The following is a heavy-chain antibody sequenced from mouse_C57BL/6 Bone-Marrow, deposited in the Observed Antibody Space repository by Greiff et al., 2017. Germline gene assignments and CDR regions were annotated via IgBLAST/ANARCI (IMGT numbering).Heavy chain of an antibody. CDR1: GFTFSSYT. Sequence: EVKLMESGGGLVKPGGSLKLSCAASGFTFSSYTMSWVRQTPEKRLEWVATISGGGGNTYYPDSVKGRFTISRDNAKNTLYLQMSSLRSEDTALYYCARHRGIYYDYAWFAYWGQGTLVTVSA. J-gene: IGHJ3*01. D-gene: IGHD2-4*01. V-gene: IGHV5-9*01. CDR3: ARHRGIYYDYAWFAY. CDR2: ISGGGGNT.